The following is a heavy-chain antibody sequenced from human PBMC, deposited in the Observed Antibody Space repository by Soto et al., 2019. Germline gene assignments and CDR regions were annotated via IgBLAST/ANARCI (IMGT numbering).Heavy chain of an antibody. Sequence: SETLSLTCAVSGGSISSSNWWSWVRQPPGKGLEWIGEIYHSGSTNYNPSLKSRVTISVDKSKNQFSLKLSSVTAADTAVYYCARASAYEDSSGYYYYYGMDVWGQGTTVTVSS. CDR1: GGSISSSNW. CDR3: ARASAYEDSSGYYYYYGMDV. V-gene: IGHV4-4*02. D-gene: IGHD3-22*01. J-gene: IGHJ6*02. CDR2: IYHSGST.